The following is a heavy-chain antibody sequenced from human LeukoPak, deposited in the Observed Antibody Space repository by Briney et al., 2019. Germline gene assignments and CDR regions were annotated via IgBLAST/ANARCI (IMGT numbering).Heavy chain of an antibody. V-gene: IGHV4-34*01. CDR2: INHSGST. CDR3: ASAPVAGVFDY. CDR1: GGSFSGYY. J-gene: IGHJ4*02. D-gene: IGHD6-19*01. Sequence: SETLSLTCAVYGGSFSGYYWSWIRQPPGKGLEWIGGINHSGSTNYNPSLKSRVTISVDTSKNQFSLKLSSATAADTAVYYCASAPVAGVFDYWGQGTLVTVSS.